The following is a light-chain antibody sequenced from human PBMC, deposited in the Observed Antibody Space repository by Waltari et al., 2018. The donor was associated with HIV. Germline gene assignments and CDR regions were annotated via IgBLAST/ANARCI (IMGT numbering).Light chain of an antibody. Sequence: QSALTQPASVSGSPGQSITISCVASSYNRGGFTYVSWYQQHPGKAPKVIIYEVNNRPSGVSLRFSGSKSGNTASLTISGLQIEDEADYYCSSNTDTSTALFGGGTNLSVL. CDR3: SSNTDTSTAL. J-gene: IGLJ2*01. CDR2: EVN. V-gene: IGLV2-14*01. CDR1: SYNRGGFTY.